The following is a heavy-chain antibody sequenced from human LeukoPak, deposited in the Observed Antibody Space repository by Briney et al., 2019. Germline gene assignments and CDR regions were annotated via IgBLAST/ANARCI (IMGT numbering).Heavy chain of an antibody. D-gene: IGHD2-15*01. V-gene: IGHV4-59*01. Sequence: SETLSLTCTVSGGSIGSYYWSWIRQPPGKGLEWIGYIYYSGSTNYNPSLKSRVTISVDTSKNQFSLKLSSVTAADTAVYYCARVIQDCSGGSCYSIDYWGQGTLVTVSS. J-gene: IGHJ4*02. CDR2: IYYSGST. CDR1: GGSIGSYY. CDR3: ARVIQDCSGGSCYSIDY.